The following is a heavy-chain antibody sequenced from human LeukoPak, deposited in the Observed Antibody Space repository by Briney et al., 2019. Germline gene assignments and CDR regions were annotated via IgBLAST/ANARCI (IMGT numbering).Heavy chain of an antibody. CDR1: GFTFSRYG. D-gene: IGHD6-25*01. J-gene: IGHJ6*03. V-gene: IGHV3-23*01. Sequence: GGSLRLSCAASGFTFSRYGMSWVRQAPGKGLEWVSAISGGGSSTYYADSVKGRFTISRDNSKNTLYLQMNSLRAEDTAVYYCARDRGRYYMDVWGKGTTVTISS. CDR2: ISGGGSST. CDR3: ARDRGRYYMDV.